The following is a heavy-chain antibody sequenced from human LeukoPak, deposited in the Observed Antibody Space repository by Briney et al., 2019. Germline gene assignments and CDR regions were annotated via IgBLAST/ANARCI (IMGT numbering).Heavy chain of an antibody. V-gene: IGHV3-30*04. Sequence: GGSLRLSCAASGFTFSSYAMYWVRQSPGKGLEWVAVISYDGSNKYCADPVKGRFTISRDNSKNTLYLQMNSLRAEDTAVYYCARDARTVGITMIVVGFDYWGQGTLVTVSS. CDR2: ISYDGSNK. CDR3: ARDARTVGITMIVVGFDY. CDR1: GFTFSSYA. J-gene: IGHJ4*02. D-gene: IGHD3-22*01.